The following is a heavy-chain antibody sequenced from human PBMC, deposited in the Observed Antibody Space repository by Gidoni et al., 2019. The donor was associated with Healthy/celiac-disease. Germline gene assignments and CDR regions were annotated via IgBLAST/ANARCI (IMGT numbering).Heavy chain of an antibody. CDR3: ARDAYDFWSGHGPNFDY. D-gene: IGHD3-3*01. J-gene: IGHJ4*02. CDR2: IKQDGSEK. Sequence: EVQLVESGGGLVQPGGSLRLPCAASGFPFSRDWMSWVRQAPGKGLEWVANIKQDGSEKYYVDSVKGRFTISRDNAKNSLYLQMNSLRAEDTAVYYCARDAYDFWSGHGPNFDYWGQGTLVTVSS. V-gene: IGHV3-7*01. CDR1: GFPFSRDW.